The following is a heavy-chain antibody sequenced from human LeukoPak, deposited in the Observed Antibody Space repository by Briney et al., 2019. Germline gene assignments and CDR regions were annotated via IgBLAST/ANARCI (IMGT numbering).Heavy chain of an antibody. V-gene: IGHV3-48*02. CDR3: VRDEAYAFEI. CDR1: GFIFSDYS. J-gene: IGHJ3*02. CDR2: ITSSSNTI. Sequence: PGGSLRLSCAASGFIFSDYSMNWVRQAPGKGLEWISYITSSSNTIQYADSVRGRFTFSRDNAKNSLFLQMNSLRDGDTAVYYCVRDEAYAFEICGQGTMVTVSS.